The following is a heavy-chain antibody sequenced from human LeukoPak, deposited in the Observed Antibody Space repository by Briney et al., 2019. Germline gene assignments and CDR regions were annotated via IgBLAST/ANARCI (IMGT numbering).Heavy chain of an antibody. CDR1: GYTLTELS. V-gene: IGHV1-24*01. CDR2: FDPEEGET. CDR3: ATIYDSSGYYLFDY. J-gene: IGHJ4*02. D-gene: IGHD3-22*01. Sequence: ASVKVSCKVSGYTLTELSMHWVRQAPGKGPEWMGGFDPEEGETIYAQKFQGRVTMTEDTSTDTAYMELSSLRSEDTAVYYCATIYDSSGYYLFDYWGQGTLVTVSS.